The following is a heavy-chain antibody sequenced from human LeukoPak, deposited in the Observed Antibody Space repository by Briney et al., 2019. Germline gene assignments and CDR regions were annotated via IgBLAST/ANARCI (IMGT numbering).Heavy chain of an antibody. Sequence: GGSLRLSCAASGFTFDSYNMNWVRQAPGKGLEWVSSITSSSTYMYYADSVKGRFTISRDNAKNSLYLQMNSLRAEDTAVYYCARDRNYYDSSGYYLVGAFDIWGQGTLVTVSS. J-gene: IGHJ4*02. CDR1: GFTFDSYN. CDR2: ITSSSTYM. CDR3: ARDRNYYDSSGYYLVGAFDI. D-gene: IGHD3-22*01. V-gene: IGHV3-21*01.